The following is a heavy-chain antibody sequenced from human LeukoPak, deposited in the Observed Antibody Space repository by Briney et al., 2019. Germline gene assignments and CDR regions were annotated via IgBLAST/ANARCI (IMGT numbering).Heavy chain of an antibody. CDR1: GGSISSSSYY. Sequence: SETLSLTCAVSGGSISSSSYYWRWIRQPPGKGLEWIGYIYYSGSTNYNPSLKSRVTISVDTSKNQFSLKLSSVTAADTAVYYCARGHPDSMIVVLDAFDIWGQGTMVTVSS. V-gene: IGHV4-61*01. CDR2: IYYSGST. D-gene: IGHD3-22*01. CDR3: ARGHPDSMIVVLDAFDI. J-gene: IGHJ3*02.